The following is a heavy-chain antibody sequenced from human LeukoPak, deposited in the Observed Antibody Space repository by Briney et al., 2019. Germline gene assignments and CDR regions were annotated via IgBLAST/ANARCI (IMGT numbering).Heavy chain of an antibody. CDR3: ARGLNDYDFWSGYFNWFDP. CDR2: INPNSGGT. D-gene: IGHD3-3*01. CDR1: GYTFTGYY. J-gene: IGHJ5*02. Sequence: ASVKVSCKASGYTFTGYYMHWVRQAPGQGLEWMGWINPNSGGTNYAQKFQGRVTMTRDTSISTDYMELSRLRPDDTAVYYCARGLNDYDFWSGYFNWFDPWGQGTLVTVSS. V-gene: IGHV1-2*02.